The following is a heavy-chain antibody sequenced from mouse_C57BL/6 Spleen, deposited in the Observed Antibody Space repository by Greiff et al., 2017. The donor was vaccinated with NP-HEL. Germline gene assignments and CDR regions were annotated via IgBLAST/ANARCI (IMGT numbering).Heavy chain of an antibody. CDR2: IDPSDSYT. CDR3: ARSDDYDPRFDD. D-gene: IGHD2-4*01. CDR1: GYTFTSYW. V-gene: IGHV1-69*01. J-gene: IGHJ1*03. Sequence: VQLQQPGAELVMPGASVKLSCKASGYTFTSYWMHWVKQRPGQGLEWIGEIDPSDSYTNYNQKFKGKSTLTVDKSSSTAYMQLSSLTSEDSAVYYCARSDDYDPRFDDWGTGTTVTVSS.